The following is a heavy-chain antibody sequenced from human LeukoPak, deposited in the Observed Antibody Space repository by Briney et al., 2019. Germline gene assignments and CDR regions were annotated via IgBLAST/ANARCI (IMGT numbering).Heavy chain of an antibody. V-gene: IGHV3-30*18. D-gene: IGHD3-10*01. CDR2: ISYDGSNK. CDR3: AKDQTWFGATSGYFDC. Sequence: GGSLRLSCAASGFTFSSYGMHWVRQAPGKGLEWVAVISYDGSNKYYTDSVKGRFTISRDNSKNTLYLQMNSLRAEDTAVYYCAKDQTWFGATSGYFDCWGQGTLVTVSS. CDR1: GFTFSSYG. J-gene: IGHJ4*02.